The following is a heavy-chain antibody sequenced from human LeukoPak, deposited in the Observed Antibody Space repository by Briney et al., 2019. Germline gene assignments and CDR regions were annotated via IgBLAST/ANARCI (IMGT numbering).Heavy chain of an antibody. CDR3: ARVVGEGLWFGEHYYGMDV. J-gene: IGHJ6*02. CDR1: GGSISSGGYS. V-gene: IGHV4-30-2*01. Sequence: PSETLSLTCAVSGGSISSGGYSWSWIRQPPGKGLEWIGYIYHSGSTYYNPSLKSRVTISVDRSKNQFSLKLSSVTAADTAVYYCARVVGEGLWFGEHYYGMDVWGQGTTVTVSS. D-gene: IGHD3-10*01. CDR2: IYHSGST.